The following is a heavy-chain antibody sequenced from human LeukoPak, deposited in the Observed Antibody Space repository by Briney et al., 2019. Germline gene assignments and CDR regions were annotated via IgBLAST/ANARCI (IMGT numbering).Heavy chain of an antibody. D-gene: IGHD2-15*01. V-gene: IGHV3-30*03. CDR3: AVDIVVVVAATDFDY. CDR2: ISYDGSNK. CDR1: GFTFSSYG. J-gene: IGHJ4*02. Sequence: PGRSLRLSCAASGFTFSSYGMHWVRQAPGKGLEWVAVISYDGSNKYYADSVKGRFTISRDNSQNTLYLQMNSLRAEDTAVYYCAVDIVVVVAATDFDYWGQGTLVTVSS.